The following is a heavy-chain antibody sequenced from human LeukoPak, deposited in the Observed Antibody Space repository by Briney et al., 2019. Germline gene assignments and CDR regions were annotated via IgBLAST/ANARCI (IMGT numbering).Heavy chain of an antibody. CDR3: ARGGYYYMDV. CDR1: GGSMSNNY. J-gene: IGHJ6*03. Sequence: SETLSLTCTVSGGSMSNNYWSWIRQPAGKGLEWIGRIQPSGSTNDNPSLKSRVTISLDTSKKEFSLKVSSVTAADTAVYYCARGGYYYMDVWGKGTTVTVSS. V-gene: IGHV4-4*07. CDR2: IQPSGST.